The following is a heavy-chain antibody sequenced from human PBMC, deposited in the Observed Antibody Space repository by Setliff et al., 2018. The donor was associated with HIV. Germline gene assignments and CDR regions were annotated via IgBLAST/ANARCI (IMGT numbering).Heavy chain of an antibody. CDR1: GGSMTSSNYY. CDR2: ISSSGST. D-gene: IGHD3-22*01. Sequence: SETLSLTCTVSGGSMTSSNYYWGWIRQSPGRGLEWIGSISSSGSTTYHPSLRSRVTVSAATSKNQFSLKLSSVTAADTAVYYCARPIHYYDSSGYGYWGQGTLVTVSS. V-gene: IGHV4-39*07. CDR3: ARPIHYYDSSGYGY. J-gene: IGHJ4*02.